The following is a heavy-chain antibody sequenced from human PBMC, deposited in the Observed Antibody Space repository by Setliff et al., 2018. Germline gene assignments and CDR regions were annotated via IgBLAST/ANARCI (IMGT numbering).Heavy chain of an antibody. CDR1: GYTFTNYA. CDR2: INAGNGST. V-gene: IGHV1-3*01. Sequence: ASVKVSCKASGYTFTNYAIHWVRQAPGQRLEWMGWINAGNGSTKYSQKFQGRVTITRDTSASTAYMELSSLRSDDTAVYYCARVARVVLSRNACDIWGQGTMVTVSS. J-gene: IGHJ3*02. CDR3: ARVARVVLSRNACDI. D-gene: IGHD2-2*01.